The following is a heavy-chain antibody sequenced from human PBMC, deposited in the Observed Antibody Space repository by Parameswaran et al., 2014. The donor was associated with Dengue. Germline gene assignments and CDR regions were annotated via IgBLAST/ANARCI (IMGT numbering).Heavy chain of an antibody. CDR2: INPSGGST. D-gene: IGHD4-11*01. Sequence: WVRQAPGQGLEWMGIINPSGGSTSYAQKFQGRVTMTRDTSTSTVYMELSSLRSEDTAVYYCARPSNYGPYFDYWGQGTLVTVSS. CDR3: ARPSNYGPYFDY. V-gene: IGHV1-46*01. J-gene: IGHJ4*02.